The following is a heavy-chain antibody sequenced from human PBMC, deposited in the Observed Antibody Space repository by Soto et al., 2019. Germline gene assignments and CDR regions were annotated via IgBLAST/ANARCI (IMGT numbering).Heavy chain of an antibody. J-gene: IGHJ4*02. CDR3: ARHAGIVVAGTVDY. V-gene: IGHV5-51*01. D-gene: IGHD6-19*01. CDR1: GYSFRSYW. Sequence: GESLTISCKGSGYSFRSYWIAWVRQMPGKGLEWMGIIYPGDSDTRYSPSFQGQVTISADKSINTAYLQWSSLKASDTAIYYCARHAGIVVAGTVDYWGQGTLVTVSS. CDR2: IYPGDSDT.